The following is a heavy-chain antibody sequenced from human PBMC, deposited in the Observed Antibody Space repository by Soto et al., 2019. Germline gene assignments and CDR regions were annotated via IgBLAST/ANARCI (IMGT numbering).Heavy chain of an antibody. Sequence: QVQLVESGGGVVQPGGSLRLSCAASGFTFSSHAMHWVRQAPGKGLQWVTIISYDGNTRFYADSVRGRFTISRDNSKSTLYLQMNSLTDDDTALYYCARRSKPGIIAAPLDYWGQGILVTVSS. CDR1: GFTFSSHA. J-gene: IGHJ4*02. D-gene: IGHD6-13*01. V-gene: IGHV3-30-3*01. CDR3: ARRSKPGIIAAPLDY. CDR2: ISYDGNTR.